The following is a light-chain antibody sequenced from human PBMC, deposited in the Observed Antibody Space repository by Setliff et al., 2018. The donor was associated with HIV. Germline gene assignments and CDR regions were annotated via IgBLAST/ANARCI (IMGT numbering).Light chain of an antibody. Sequence: QSVLTQPASVSGSPGQSITIPCTGTSSDIGRYNSVSWYQQNPGKPPKLIIYDVSNRPSGVSNRFSGSKSGNTASLTISGLQAEDEADYYCYSYADSYTSLYVFGTGTKVTVL. V-gene: IGLV2-14*03. CDR2: DVS. J-gene: IGLJ1*01. CDR3: YSYADSYTSLYV. CDR1: SSDIGRYNS.